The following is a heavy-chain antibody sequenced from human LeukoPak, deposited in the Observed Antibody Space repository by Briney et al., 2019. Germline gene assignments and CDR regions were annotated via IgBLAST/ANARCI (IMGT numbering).Heavy chain of an antibody. D-gene: IGHD3-3*01. CDR3: ARDHISDYDFWSVVERSHAFDI. CDR1: GFTFSDYY. J-gene: IGHJ3*02. V-gene: IGHV3-11*04. Sequence: GGSLRLSCAASGFTFSDYYMSWIRQAPGKGLEWVSYISSSGSTIYYADSVKGRFTISRDNAKNSLYLQMNSLRAEDTAVYYCARDHISDYDFWSVVERSHAFDIWGQGTMVTVSS. CDR2: ISSSGSTI.